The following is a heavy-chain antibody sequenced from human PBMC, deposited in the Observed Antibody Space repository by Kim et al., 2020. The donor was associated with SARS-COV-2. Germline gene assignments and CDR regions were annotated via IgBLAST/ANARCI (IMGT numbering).Heavy chain of an antibody. CDR2: INHSGST. V-gene: IGHV4-34*01. D-gene: IGHD2-2*01. CDR3: ARGEFKPVVPAAALPGHYYYYGMDV. CDR1: GGSFSGYY. J-gene: IGHJ6*02. Sequence: SETLSLTCAVYGGSFSGYYWSWIRQPPGKGLEWIGEINHSGSTNYNPSLKSRVTISVDTSKNQFSLKLSSVTAADTAVYYCARGEFKPVVPAAALPGHYYYYGMDVWGQGTTVTVSS.